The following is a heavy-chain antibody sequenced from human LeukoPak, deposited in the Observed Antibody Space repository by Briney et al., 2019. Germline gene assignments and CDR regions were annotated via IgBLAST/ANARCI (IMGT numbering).Heavy chain of an antibody. CDR2: ISGSGGST. Sequence: GGSLRLSCAASGFTFSGYAMTWVRQAPGKGLEWVSAISGSGGSTYYADSVKGRFTISRGNSKNTLYLQMNSLRVEDTAVYYCARDYKYAFDNWGQGTLVTVSS. D-gene: IGHD5-24*01. CDR3: ARDYKYAFDN. CDR1: GFTFSGYA. V-gene: IGHV3-23*01. J-gene: IGHJ4*02.